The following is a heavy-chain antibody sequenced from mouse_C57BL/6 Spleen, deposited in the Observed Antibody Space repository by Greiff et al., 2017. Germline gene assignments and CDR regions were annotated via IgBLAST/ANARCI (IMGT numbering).Heavy chain of an antibody. CDR2: IDPSDSYT. D-gene: IGHD4-1*02. CDR1: GYTFTSYW. J-gene: IGHJ2*01. V-gene: IGHV1-50*01. CDR3: ARERANWDYFDY. Sequence: QVQLKQPGAELVKPGASVKLSCKASGYTFTSYWMQWVKQRPGQGLEWIGEIDPSDSYTNYNQKFKGKATLTVDTSSSTAYMQLSSLTSEDSAVYYCARERANWDYFDYWGQGTTLTVSS.